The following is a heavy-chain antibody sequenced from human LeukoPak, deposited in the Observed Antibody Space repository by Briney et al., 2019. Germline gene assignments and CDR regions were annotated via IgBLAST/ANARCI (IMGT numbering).Heavy chain of an antibody. V-gene: IGHV4-61*02. CDR3: AKGPYYYDSSGYYSGGDYYYYMDV. D-gene: IGHD3-22*01. CDR2: IYTSGST. J-gene: IGHJ6*03. CDR1: GGSISSGSYY. Sequence: SETLSLTCTVSGGSISSGSYYWSWIRQPAGKGLEWIGRIYTSGSTNYNTSLKSRVTISVDTSKNQFSLKLSSVTAADTAVYYCAKGPYYYDSSGYYSGGDYYYYMDVWGKGTTVTISS.